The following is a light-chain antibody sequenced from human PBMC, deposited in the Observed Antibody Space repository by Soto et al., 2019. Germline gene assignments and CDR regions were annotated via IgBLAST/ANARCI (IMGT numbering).Light chain of an antibody. V-gene: IGKV1-39*01. CDR1: QSISSY. CDR2: AAS. J-gene: IGKJ3*01. CDR3: QQSYSTPFT. Sequence: DIQMTQSPSSLSASVGDRVTITCRASQSISSYLNWYQQKPGKAPKLLIYAASSLQSGVPSRFSGSGSGTDFTLTISSLQTEDFAPYYCQQSYSTPFTFGPGTKVDIK.